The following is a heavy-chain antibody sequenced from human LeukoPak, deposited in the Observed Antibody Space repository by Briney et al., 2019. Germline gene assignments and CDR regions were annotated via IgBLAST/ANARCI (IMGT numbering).Heavy chain of an antibody. CDR1: GGSFSGYY. CDR3: ARDRGYCTNGVCHELSPPTHFDY. V-gene: IGHV4-34*01. J-gene: IGHJ4*02. CDR2: INHSGST. Sequence: SETLSLTCAVYGGSFSGYYWSWIRQPPGKGLEWIGEINHSGSTNYNPSLKSRVTISVDTSKNQFSLKLSSVTAADTAVYYCARDRGYCTNGVCHELSPPTHFDYWGQGTLVTVSS. D-gene: IGHD2-8*01.